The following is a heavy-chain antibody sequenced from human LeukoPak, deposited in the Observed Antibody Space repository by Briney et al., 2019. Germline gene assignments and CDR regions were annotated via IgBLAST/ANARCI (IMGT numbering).Heavy chain of an antibody. CDR2: IYSSGYT. CDR3: ARHHGSWTDWYFDL. D-gene: IGHD6-13*01. J-gene: IGHJ2*01. CDR1: GGCLGSYF. V-gene: IGHV4-59*08. Sequence: SETLSLTCTVSGGCLGSYFWSWIRQSPGKGLEWIGYIYSSGYTDHNPSLKSRVTISVATFTNQFSLSLRSVTAADTALYYCARHHGSWTDWYFDLWGRGTLVIVSP.